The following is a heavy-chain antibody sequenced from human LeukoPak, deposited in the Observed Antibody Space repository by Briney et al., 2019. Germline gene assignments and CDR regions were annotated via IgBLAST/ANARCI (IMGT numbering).Heavy chain of an antibody. D-gene: IGHD3-22*01. J-gene: IGHJ4*02. CDR3: AKEGSGYYYFETDFDY. CDR2: ISGSGGST. V-gene: IGHV3-23*01. Sequence: GGSLRLSCAASGFIFSSYGMHWVRQAPGKGLEWVSAISGSGGSTYYADSVKGRFTISRDNSKNTLYLQMNSLRAEDTAVYYCAKEGSGYYYFETDFDYWGQGTLVTVSS. CDR1: GFIFSSYG.